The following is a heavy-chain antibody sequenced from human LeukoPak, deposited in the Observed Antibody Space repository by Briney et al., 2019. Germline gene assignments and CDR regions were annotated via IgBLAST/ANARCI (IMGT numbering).Heavy chain of an antibody. CDR2: IIPIFGTA. Sequence: GASVKVSCKASGGTFSSYAISWVRQAPGQGLEWMGGIIPIFGTANYAQKFQGRVTITTDESTSTAYMELSSLRSEDTAVYYCASSDCGGDCYSEGAFDIWGQGTMVTVSS. V-gene: IGHV1-69*05. J-gene: IGHJ3*02. D-gene: IGHD2-21*02. CDR1: GGTFSSYA. CDR3: ASSDCGGDCYSEGAFDI.